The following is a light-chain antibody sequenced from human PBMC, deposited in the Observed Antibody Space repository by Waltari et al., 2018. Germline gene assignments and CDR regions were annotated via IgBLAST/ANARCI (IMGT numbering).Light chain of an antibody. Sequence: DIQMTQSPSTLSASVGDRVTITCRASQSISSWLAWYQQKPGKAPNLLIYKASTLQSGVPSRFSGSGFGTVFTLTISSLQPDDFATYYCQQYNSFSSMFGQGTKVEIK. V-gene: IGKV1-5*03. CDR3: QQYNSFSSM. CDR2: KAS. CDR1: QSISSW. J-gene: IGKJ1*01.